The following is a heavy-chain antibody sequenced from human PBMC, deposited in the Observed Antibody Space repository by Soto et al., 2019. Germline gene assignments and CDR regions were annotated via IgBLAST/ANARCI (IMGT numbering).Heavy chain of an antibody. J-gene: IGHJ4*02. CDR3: ARGLVVPAATFDY. D-gene: IGHD2-2*01. CDR2: INHSGST. Sequence: SETLSLTCAVYGGSFSGYYWSWIRQPPGKGLEWIGEINHSGSTNYNPSLESRVTISVDTSKNQFSLKLSTVTAADTAVYYCARGLVVPAATFDYWGQVTLVTVSS. V-gene: IGHV4-34*01. CDR1: GGSFSGYY.